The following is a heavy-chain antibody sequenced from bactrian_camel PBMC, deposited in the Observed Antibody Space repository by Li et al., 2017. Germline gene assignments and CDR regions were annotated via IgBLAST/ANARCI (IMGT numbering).Heavy chain of an antibody. D-gene: IGHD2*01. CDR2: FIGTDYST. Sequence: VQLVESGGGLVQPGGSLRLSCVSSGYTFSLFYFSWFRQAPGKERERVAFIGTDYSTIYADAVKGRFTVSKDNAKNTLYLQMDNLKPEDSAMYYCAADSRSGGACYGFETYGLLQLRGQGTQVTVS. V-gene: IGHV3S44*01. CDR1: GYTFSLFY. J-gene: IGHJ4*01. CDR3: AADSRSGGACYGFETYGLLQL.